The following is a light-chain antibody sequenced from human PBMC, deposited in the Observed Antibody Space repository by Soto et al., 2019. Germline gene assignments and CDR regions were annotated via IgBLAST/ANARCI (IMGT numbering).Light chain of an antibody. Sequence: QSALTHPASVSGSPGQSITISCTGTSSDVGSYNLVSWYQQHPGKAPKLMIYEGSKRPSGVSNRFSGSKSGNTASLTISGLQAEDEADYYCCSYAGSVFGGGTKLTVL. J-gene: IGLJ2*01. CDR2: EGS. CDR1: SSDVGSYNL. CDR3: CSYAGSV. V-gene: IGLV2-23*01.